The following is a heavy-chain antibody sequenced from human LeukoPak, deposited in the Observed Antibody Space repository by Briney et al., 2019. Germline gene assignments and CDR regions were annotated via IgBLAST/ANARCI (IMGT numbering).Heavy chain of an antibody. V-gene: IGHV4-59*01. CDR3: ARVRDRSSYFYDLDY. D-gene: IGHD3-22*01. CDR1: GGSISSYY. J-gene: IGHJ4*02. Sequence: SETLSLTCTVSGGSISSYYWSWIRQPPGKGLEWIGCIHYSGSTNYNPSLKSRLTISVDTSKNQFSLKLSSVTAADTVVYYCARVRDRSSYFYDLDYWGQGTLVTVSS. CDR2: IHYSGST.